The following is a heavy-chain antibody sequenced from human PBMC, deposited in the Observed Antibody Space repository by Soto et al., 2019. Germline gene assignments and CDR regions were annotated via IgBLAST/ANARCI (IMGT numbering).Heavy chain of an antibody. CDR3: ARGHRYYGSGSYSYYYYGMDV. V-gene: IGHV4-34*01. Sequence: SETLSLTCAVYGGSFSGYYWSWIRQPPGKGLEWIGEINHSGSTNYNPSLKSRVTISVDTSKNQFSLKLSSVTAADTAVYYCARGHRYYGSGSYSYYYYGMDVWGQGTTVTVSS. D-gene: IGHD3-10*01. J-gene: IGHJ6*02. CDR2: INHSGST. CDR1: GGSFSGYY.